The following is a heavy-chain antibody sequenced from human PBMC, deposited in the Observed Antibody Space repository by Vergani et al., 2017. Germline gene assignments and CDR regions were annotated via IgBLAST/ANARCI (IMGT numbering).Heavy chain of an antibody. CDR2: ISCSGSTI. V-gene: IGHV3-48*01. CDR1: GFTFSSYA. J-gene: IGHJ3*02. Sequence: EVQLLESGGGLVQPGGSLRLSCAASGFTFSSYAMSWVRQAPGKGLEWVSYISCSGSTIYYADSVKGRFTISRDNAKNSLYLQMNSLRSEDTAVYYCARGGGSPPVSNRRKRQAFDIWGQGTMVTVSS. D-gene: IGHD3-16*01. CDR3: ARGGGSPPVSNRRKRQAFDI.